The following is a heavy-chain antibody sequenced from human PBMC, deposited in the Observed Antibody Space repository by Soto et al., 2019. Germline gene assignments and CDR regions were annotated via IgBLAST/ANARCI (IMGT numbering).Heavy chain of an antibody. J-gene: IGHJ6*02. Sequence: QIQLVQSGGEVKKPGASVKVSCKSSGYKFISHSIPWVRQAPGQGLEWMGRISAYNVKTNYAQKLQGRVTMTTDTSTNTAYMELKSLRSDDTAVYYCARGAFCAGAPVCRHMDVWGQGTTVTVSS. V-gene: IGHV1-18*01. CDR3: ARGAFCAGAPVCRHMDV. CDR2: ISAYNVKT. D-gene: IGHD2-21*01. CDR1: GYKFISHS.